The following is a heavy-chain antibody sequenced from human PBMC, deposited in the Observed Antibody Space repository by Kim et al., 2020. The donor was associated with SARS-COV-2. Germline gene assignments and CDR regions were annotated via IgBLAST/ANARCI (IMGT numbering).Heavy chain of an antibody. CDR2: T. J-gene: IGHJ3*02. V-gene: IGHV3-53*01. D-gene: IGHD2-21*02. CDR3: AREGDSGAFDI. Sequence: TYYADSVKGRFTISRDNSKNTLYLQMNSLRAEDTAVYYCAREGDSGAFDIWGQGTMVTVSS.